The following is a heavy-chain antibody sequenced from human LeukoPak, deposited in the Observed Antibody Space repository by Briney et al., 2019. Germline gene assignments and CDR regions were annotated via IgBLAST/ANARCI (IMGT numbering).Heavy chain of an antibody. CDR1: GGSFSGYY. J-gene: IGHJ4*02. Sequence: SETLSLTCAVYGGSFSGYYWSWIRQPPGKGLEWIGEINHSGSTNYNPSLKSRVTISVDTSKNQFSLKLSSVTAADTAVYYCARGRGARGYCRGGSCYYLHYWGQGTLVTVSS. CDR3: ARGRGARGYCRGGSCYYLHY. V-gene: IGHV4-34*01. D-gene: IGHD2-15*01. CDR2: INHSGST.